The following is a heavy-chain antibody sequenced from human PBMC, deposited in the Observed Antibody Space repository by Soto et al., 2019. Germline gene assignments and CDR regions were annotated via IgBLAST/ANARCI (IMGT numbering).Heavy chain of an antibody. D-gene: IGHD2-2*01. CDR2: ISWNSGSI. Sequence: EVQLVESGGGLVQPGRSLRLSCAASGFTFDDYAMHWVRQAPGKGLEWVSGISWNSGSIGYADSVKGRFTISRDNAKNSLYLQMNILWSEDTALYFCAKDRGGPLGYCSSTSCPLEFDYWGQGTLVTVSS. J-gene: IGHJ4*02. CDR3: AKDRGGPLGYCSSTSCPLEFDY. V-gene: IGHV3-9*01. CDR1: GFTFDDYA.